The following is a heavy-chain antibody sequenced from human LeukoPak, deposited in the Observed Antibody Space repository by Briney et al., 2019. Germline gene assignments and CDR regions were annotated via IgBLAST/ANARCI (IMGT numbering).Heavy chain of an antibody. Sequence: SETLSLTCTVSGDSISSFYWSWIRQPPGKGLEWIGNIYYSGSTTYNPSLKSRVTISVDKSKNQFSLKLSSVTAADTAVYYCARSLSGGSGSFNYYYMDVWGKGTTVTISS. CDR1: GDSISSFY. D-gene: IGHD3-10*01. CDR2: IYYSGST. CDR3: ARSLSGGSGSFNYYYMDV. V-gene: IGHV4-59*01. J-gene: IGHJ6*03.